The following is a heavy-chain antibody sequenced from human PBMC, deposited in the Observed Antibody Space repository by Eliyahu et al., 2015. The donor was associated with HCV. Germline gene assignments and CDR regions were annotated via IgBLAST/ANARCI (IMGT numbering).Heavy chain of an antibody. CDR1: GGSFSGYY. Sequence: QVQLQQWGAGLLKPSETLSLTCAVYGGSFSGYYWSWIRQPPGKGLEWIGEINHSGSTNYNPSLKSRVTISVDTSKNQFSLKLSSVTAADTAVYYCARGGGEDGYNLLDYWGQGTLVTVSS. V-gene: IGHV4-34*01. D-gene: IGHD5-24*01. CDR2: INHSGST. CDR3: ARGGGEDGYNLLDY. J-gene: IGHJ4*02.